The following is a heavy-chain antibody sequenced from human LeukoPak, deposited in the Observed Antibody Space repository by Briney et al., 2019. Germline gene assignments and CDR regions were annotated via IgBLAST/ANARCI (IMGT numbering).Heavy chain of an antibody. CDR1: RGSIGTYH. CDR2: IYYNGNS. CDR3: ARLNYYDSSSYYFDS. D-gene: IGHD3-22*01. J-gene: IGHJ4*02. V-gene: IGHV4-59*08. Sequence: SETLSLTCTISRGSIGTYHWSWVRQPPGKGLEYIGYIYYNGNSNSDPSLKSRVTMSIDKSDNHFSLKLSSVTAADTAVYYCARLNYYDSSSYYFDSWGQGTLVSVSS.